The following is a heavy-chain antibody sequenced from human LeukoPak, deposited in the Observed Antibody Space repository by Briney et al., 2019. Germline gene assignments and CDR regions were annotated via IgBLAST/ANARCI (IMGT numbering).Heavy chain of an antibody. J-gene: IGHJ4*02. CDR2: ISYDGRNK. D-gene: IGHD5-18*01. Sequence: GGSLRLSCATSGFTFSTYGMHWVRQAPGKGPEWVAVISYDGRNKYYADSVKGRFTISRDNSENTLYLQMNSLRAEDTAVYYCVKDPPRDTPMVWKYWGQGTLVTVSS. V-gene: IGHV3-30*18. CDR3: VKDPPRDTPMVWKY. CDR1: GFTFSTYG.